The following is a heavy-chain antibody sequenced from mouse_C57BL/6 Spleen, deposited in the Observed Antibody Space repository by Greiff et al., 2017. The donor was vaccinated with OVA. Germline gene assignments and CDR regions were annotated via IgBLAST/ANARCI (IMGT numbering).Heavy chain of an antibody. D-gene: IGHD1-1*01. CDR3: ARGLLLRSPYFDV. V-gene: IGHV1-53*01. CDR1: GYTFTSYW. Sequence: QVQLKQPGTELAKPGASVKLSCKASGYTFTSYWMHWVKQRPGQGLEWIGNINPSNGGTNYNEKFKSKATLTVDKSSSTAYMQLSSLTSEDSAVYYCARGLLLRSPYFDVWGTGTTVTVSS. J-gene: IGHJ1*03. CDR2: INPSNGGT.